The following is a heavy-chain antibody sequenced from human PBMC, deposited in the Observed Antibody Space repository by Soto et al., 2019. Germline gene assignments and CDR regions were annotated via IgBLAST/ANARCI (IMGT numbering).Heavy chain of an antibody. CDR3: ARDLGGTNNAGAFAI. Sequence: QGQLVESGGGVVQPGRSLRLSCAASGFTFSSYGMHWVRQAPGKGLEWVAVIWYDGSNKYYVDSAEGRFTISRDNSKNTLYLQMNSLRAEDTAVYYCARDLGGTNNAGAFAIWGQGTMVAVSS. D-gene: IGHD2-2*01. CDR1: GFTFSSYG. V-gene: IGHV3-33*01. J-gene: IGHJ3*02. CDR2: IWYDGSNK.